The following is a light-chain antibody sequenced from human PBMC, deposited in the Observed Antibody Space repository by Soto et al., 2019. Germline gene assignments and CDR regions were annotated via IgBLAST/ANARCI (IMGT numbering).Light chain of an antibody. Sequence: DIQMTQSPSSLSASVGDRVTITCQASQDISNYLNWYQMKPGEAPKLLIYAASALQSGIPSRFSGSASGTEFTLTITSLQPEDFATYYCQQSYNFPRTFGQGTKVDIK. CDR3: QQSYNFPRT. CDR2: AAS. V-gene: IGKV1-39*01. CDR1: QDISNY. J-gene: IGKJ1*01.